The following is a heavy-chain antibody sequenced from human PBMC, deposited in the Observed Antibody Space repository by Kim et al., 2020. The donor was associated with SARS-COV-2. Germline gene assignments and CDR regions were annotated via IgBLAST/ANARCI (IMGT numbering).Heavy chain of an antibody. CDR2: IYYSGST. V-gene: IGHV4-59*13. J-gene: IGHJ4*02. Sequence: SETLSLTCTVSGGSISSYYWSWIRQPPGKGLEWIGYIYYSGSTNYNPSLKSRVTISVDTSKNQFSLKLSSVTAADTAVYYCARASIAAAGTMGFDYWGQGTLVTVSS. CDR3: ARASIAAAGTMGFDY. D-gene: IGHD6-13*01. CDR1: GGSISSYY.